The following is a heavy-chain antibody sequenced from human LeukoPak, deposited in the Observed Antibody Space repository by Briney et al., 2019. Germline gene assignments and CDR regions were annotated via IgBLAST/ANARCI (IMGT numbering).Heavy chain of an antibody. D-gene: IGHD3-10*01. CDR2: IIPIFGTA. CDR1: GGTFSNYA. V-gene: IGHV1-69*01. J-gene: IGHJ4*02. CDR3: ARGDYYGSGSYSFLGYFDY. Sequence: SVKVSCKASGGTFSNYAINWGRQAPGQGLEWMGGIIPIFGTANYAQKFQGRVTITADEPTSTAYMELSSLRSEDTAVYYCARGDYYGSGSYSFLGYFDYWGQGTLVTVSS.